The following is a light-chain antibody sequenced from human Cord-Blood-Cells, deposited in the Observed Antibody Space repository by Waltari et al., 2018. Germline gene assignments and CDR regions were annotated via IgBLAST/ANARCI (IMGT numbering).Light chain of an antibody. Sequence: QSALTQPASVSGSPGQSITISCTGTSSDVGSYNLVSWYQQHPCKAPKLMIYEGSKRPSGVSNRFSGSKSGNTASLTISGLQAEDEADYYCCSYAGSSTFEVFGGGTKLTVL. CDR3: CSYAGSSTFEV. CDR2: EGS. J-gene: IGLJ3*02. V-gene: IGLV2-23*03. CDR1: SSDVGSYNL.